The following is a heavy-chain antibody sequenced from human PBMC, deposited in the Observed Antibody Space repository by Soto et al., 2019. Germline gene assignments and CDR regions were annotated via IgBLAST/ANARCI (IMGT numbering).Heavy chain of an antibody. J-gene: IGHJ6*02. V-gene: IGHV1-18*04. CDR1: GYTFTNYG. Sequence: ASVKVSCKASGYTFTNYGISWVRQAPGQGLEWMGWISAYNGNTNYAQKLQGRVTMTTDTSTSTAYMELRSLRSDDTAVYYCARDLVGSVHYYYGMDVWGQGXTVTVYS. CDR3: ARDLVGSVHYYYGMDV. CDR2: ISAYNGNT.